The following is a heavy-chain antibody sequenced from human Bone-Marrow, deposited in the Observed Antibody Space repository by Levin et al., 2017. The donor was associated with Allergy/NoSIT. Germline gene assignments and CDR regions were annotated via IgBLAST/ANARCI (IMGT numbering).Heavy chain of an antibody. Sequence: SCAASEFTFSSYAMSWVRQAPGKGLEWVSSIYGSGDSTYYADSVKGRFTISRDNSKKTLYLQMNTLRAEDTAIYYCAKDQVSAIGGGVDYWGQGTLVTVSS. V-gene: IGHV3-23*01. D-gene: IGHD3-16*01. CDR1: EFTFSSYA. J-gene: IGHJ4*02. CDR2: IYGSGDST. CDR3: AKDQVSAIGGGVDY.